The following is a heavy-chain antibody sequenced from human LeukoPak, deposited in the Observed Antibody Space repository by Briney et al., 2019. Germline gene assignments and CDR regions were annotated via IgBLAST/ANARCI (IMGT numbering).Heavy chain of an antibody. CDR3: ARADIVVVVAAYWGAFDI. Sequence: SVKVSCKASGGTFSSYAISWVRQAPGQGLEWMGRIIPILGIANYAQKFQGRVTITADKSTSTAYMELSSLRSEDTAVYYCARADIVVVVAAYWGAFDIWGQGTMVTVSS. CDR1: GGTFSSYA. V-gene: IGHV1-69*04. CDR2: IIPILGIA. J-gene: IGHJ3*02. D-gene: IGHD2-15*01.